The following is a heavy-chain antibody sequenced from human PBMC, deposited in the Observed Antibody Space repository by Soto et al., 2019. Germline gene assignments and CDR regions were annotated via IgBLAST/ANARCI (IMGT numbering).Heavy chain of an antibody. V-gene: IGHV6-1*01. D-gene: IGHD3-9*01. CDR1: GANVSSDNAA. CDR3: ARAAIRYFDWLSFDAFDI. J-gene: IGHJ3*02. CDR2: TYYRSKWYN. Sequence: PSQTLSLTCATSGANVSSDNAAWHWFRQSQSKGLEWLGRTYYRSKWYNDYAVSVKSRITINPDTSKNQFSLQLNSVTLEDTAVYYFARAAIRYFDWLSFDAFDIWGQETMVTVSS.